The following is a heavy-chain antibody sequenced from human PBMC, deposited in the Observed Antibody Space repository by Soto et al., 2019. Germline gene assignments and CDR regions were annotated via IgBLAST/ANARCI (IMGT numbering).Heavy chain of an antibody. CDR2: IKQDGSEK. J-gene: IGHJ3*02. CDR1: GFTFSSYW. V-gene: IGHV3-7*05. CDR3: ARRYSSSWWAFDI. Sequence: PGGSLRLSCAASGFTFSSYWMSWVRQAPGKGLERVANIKQDGSEKYYVDSVKGRFTISRDNAKNSLYLQMNSLRAEDTAVYYCARRYSSSWWAFDIWGQGTMVTVSS. D-gene: IGHD6-13*01.